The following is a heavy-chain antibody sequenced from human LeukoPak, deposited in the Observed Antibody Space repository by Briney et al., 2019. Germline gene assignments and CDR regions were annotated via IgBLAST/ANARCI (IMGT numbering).Heavy chain of an antibody. D-gene: IGHD2-2*01. J-gene: IGHJ6*03. Sequence: SETLSLTXAVYGGSFSGYYWSWIRQPPGKGLEWIGEINHSGSTNYNPSLKSRVTISVDTSKNQFSLKLSSVTAADTAVYYCARGNGYCSSTSCYLFRYYYYMDVWGKGTTVTVSS. CDR2: INHSGST. CDR3: ARGNGYCSSTSCYLFRYYYYMDV. V-gene: IGHV4-34*01. CDR1: GGSFSGYY.